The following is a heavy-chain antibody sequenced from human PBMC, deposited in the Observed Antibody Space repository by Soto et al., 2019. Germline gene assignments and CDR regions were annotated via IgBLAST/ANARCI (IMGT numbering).Heavy chain of an antibody. CDR1: GFTFSSYA. CDR3: SKDSTGDKRNFFDY. J-gene: IGHJ4*02. V-gene: IGHV3-23*01. D-gene: IGHD7-27*01. Sequence: GGSLRLSCAASGFTFSSYAMSWVRQAPGKGLEWVSGISGSGGSTDYADSLKGRFTISTDNSKNKLYLQMNSLEAEDSSVCYCSKDSTGDKRNFFDYWGQGTLVTVSS. CDR2: ISGSGGST.